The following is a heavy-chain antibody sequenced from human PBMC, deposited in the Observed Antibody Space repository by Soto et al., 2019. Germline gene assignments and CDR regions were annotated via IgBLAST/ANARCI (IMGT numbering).Heavy chain of an antibody. J-gene: IGHJ6*02. Sequence: PGESLKISCKGSGYSFTSYWISWVRQMPGKGLEWMGRIDPSDSYTNYSPSFQGHVTISADKSISTAYLQWSSLKASDTAMYYCARWGSGYCSSTSCLGSYYYYGMDVWGQGTKVTVSS. CDR1: GYSFTSYW. D-gene: IGHD2-2*01. CDR2: IDPSDSYT. V-gene: IGHV5-10-1*01. CDR3: ARWGSGYCSSTSCLGSYYYYGMDV.